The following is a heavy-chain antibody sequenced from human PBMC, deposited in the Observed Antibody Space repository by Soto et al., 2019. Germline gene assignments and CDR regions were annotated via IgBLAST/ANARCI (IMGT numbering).Heavy chain of an antibody. D-gene: IGHD4-17*01. CDR2: VYYSGSTYYSGST. CDR1: SGSISSSTYS. Sequence: QLQLQESGPGLVKPSETLSLTCTVSSGSISSSTYSWGWIRQPPGKGLEWIGSVYYSGSTYYSGSTYYNPSLKSRVTVSIDTSKNHFSLWLSSVTAADTAVYHCARSYGDYAFDMWGQGTMVTVSS. J-gene: IGHJ3*02. CDR3: ARSYGDYAFDM. V-gene: IGHV4-39*02.